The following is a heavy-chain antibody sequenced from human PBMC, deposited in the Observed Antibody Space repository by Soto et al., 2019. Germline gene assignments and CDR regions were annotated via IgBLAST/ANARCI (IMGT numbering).Heavy chain of an antibody. D-gene: IGHD1-26*01. CDR3: TTDRGSYRNYYYNGMDV. V-gene: IGHV3-15*01. CDR2: IKSKTDGGTT. Sequence: GGSLRLSCAAYGFTLSNAWMSWVRQAPGKXLEWVGRIKSKTDGGTTDYAAPVKGRFTISRDDSKNTLYLQMNSLKTEDTAVYYCTTDRGSYRNYYYNGMDVRGQGATVTVSS. CDR1: GFTLSNAW. J-gene: IGHJ6*02.